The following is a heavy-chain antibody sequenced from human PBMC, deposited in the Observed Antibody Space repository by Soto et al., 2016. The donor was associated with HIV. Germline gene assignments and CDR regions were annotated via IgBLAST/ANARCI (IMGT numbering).Heavy chain of an antibody. V-gene: IGHV3-74*01. CDR3: VRVGTGTYENRYFDL. CDR2: INIDGTTT. Sequence: EVQVVESGGGLVQPGGSLRLSCEASGFTFSSHWMHWVRQVPGRGLVWVSRINIDGTTTNYADSVEGRFTISRDNTKNTVYLQMSGLRVEDTAVYFCVRVGTGTYENRYFDLWAVALWSLSP. J-gene: IGHJ2*01. D-gene: IGHD3-10*01. CDR1: GFTFSSHW.